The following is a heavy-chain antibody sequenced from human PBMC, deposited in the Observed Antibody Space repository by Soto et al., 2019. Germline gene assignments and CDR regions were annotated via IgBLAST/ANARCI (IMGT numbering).Heavy chain of an antibody. CDR3: ARAVAVAVYYYYGMDV. D-gene: IGHD6-19*01. CDR1: GFTFSSYE. J-gene: IGHJ6*02. CDR2: ISSSGSTI. Sequence: GGSLRLSCAASGFTFSSYEMNWVRQAPGKGLEWVSYISSSGSTIYYADSVKGRFTISRDNAKNSLYLQMNSLRAEDTAVYYCARAVAVAVYYYYGMDVWGQGTTVTVSS. V-gene: IGHV3-48*03.